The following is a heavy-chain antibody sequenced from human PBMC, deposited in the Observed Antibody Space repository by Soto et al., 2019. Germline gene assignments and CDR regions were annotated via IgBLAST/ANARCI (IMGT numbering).Heavy chain of an antibody. V-gene: IGHV4-4*02. Sequence: QVQLQESGPGLVRPSGALSVTCVVSGDSISRSHWWSWVRQSPGKGLEWIGEISHSGITNYNPSLKSRVTISGDKSKNQLSPKLTSVTAADTVVYYCARVRYDRSGFDHWGQGTLVSVSS. D-gene: IGHD3-22*01. CDR3: ARVRYDRSGFDH. CDR1: GDSISRSHW. J-gene: IGHJ4*02. CDR2: ISHSGIT.